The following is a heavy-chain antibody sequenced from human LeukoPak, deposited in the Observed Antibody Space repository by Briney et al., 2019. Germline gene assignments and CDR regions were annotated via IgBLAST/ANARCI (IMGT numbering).Heavy chain of an antibody. CDR2: ISNGNT. V-gene: IGHV3-23*01. CDR3: ARGRSVYGSGSYSDY. Sequence: GGSLRLSCAASGFPFANHAMSWVRQPPGKGLEWVSAISNGNTYYADSVRGRFTISRDDSKNMVYLQMNSLRADDTAIYYCARGRSVYGSGSYSDYWGQGTLVTVSS. J-gene: IGHJ4*02. D-gene: IGHD3-10*01. CDR1: GFPFANHA.